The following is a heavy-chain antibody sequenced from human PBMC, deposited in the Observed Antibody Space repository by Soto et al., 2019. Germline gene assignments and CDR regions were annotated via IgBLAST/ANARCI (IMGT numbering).Heavy chain of an antibody. CDR2: FYYTGSI. CDR3: ERSMFCSDDTYYSPFEY. J-gene: IGHJ4*02. CDR1: GGSVSSGNYY. Sequence: QVQLQESGPGLVKPSETLSLTCTVSGGSVSSGNYYWSWIRQPPGKGLEWIGYFYYTGSISYNPSLKTQVTIFMDASKNQFSLRLSSVTAAETAVYYCERSMFCSDDTYYSPFEYWGQVTLVTASS. D-gene: IGHD3-22*01. V-gene: IGHV4-61*01.